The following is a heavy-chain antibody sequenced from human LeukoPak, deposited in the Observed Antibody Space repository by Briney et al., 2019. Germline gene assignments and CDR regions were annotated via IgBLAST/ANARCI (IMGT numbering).Heavy chain of an antibody. CDR3: ARALSVGHDSYYFDY. D-gene: IGHD3-3*01. Sequence: SVKVSCKASGGTFGSYAISWVRQAPGQGLEWMGGIIPIFHTANYAQKFQGRVTITADESTTAAYMELSSLRSEDTAVYYCARALSVGHDSYYFDYWGQGTLVTVSS. V-gene: IGHV1-69*13. CDR2: IIPIFHTA. J-gene: IGHJ4*02. CDR1: GGTFGSYA.